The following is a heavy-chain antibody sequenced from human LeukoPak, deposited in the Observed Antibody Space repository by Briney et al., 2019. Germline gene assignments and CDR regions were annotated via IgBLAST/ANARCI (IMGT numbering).Heavy chain of an antibody. CDR3: AKDVRYDPTPGWFDP. CDR2: ISGSGGST. CDR1: GFTFSSYA. D-gene: IGHD1-14*01. V-gene: IGHV3-23*01. J-gene: IGHJ5*02. Sequence: GGSPRLSCAASGFTFSSYAMSWVRQAPGKGLDWASAISGSGGSTYYADSVKGRFTISRDNSKNTLYLQMNSLRAEDTAVYYCAKDVRYDPTPGWFDPWGQGTLVTVSS.